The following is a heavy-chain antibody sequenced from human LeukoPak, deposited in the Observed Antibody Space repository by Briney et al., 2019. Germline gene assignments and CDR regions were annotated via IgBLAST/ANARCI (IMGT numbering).Heavy chain of an antibody. CDR1: GGSFSGYY. Sequence: PSETLSLTCALYGGSFSGYYWSWIRQPPGKGLEWSGEINHSGSTNYNPSLKSRVTISVDTSKNQFSLKLSSVTAADTAVYYCARVLRYSYGYVRWFDPWGQGTLVTVSS. J-gene: IGHJ5*02. CDR2: INHSGST. D-gene: IGHD5-18*01. V-gene: IGHV4-34*01. CDR3: ARVLRYSYGYVRWFDP.